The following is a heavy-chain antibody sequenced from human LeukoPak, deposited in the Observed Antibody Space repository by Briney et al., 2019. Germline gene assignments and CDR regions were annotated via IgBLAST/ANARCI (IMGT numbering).Heavy chain of an antibody. CDR3: AKDTGSYFDAFDI. V-gene: IGHV3-30*18. D-gene: IGHD1-26*01. CDR1: GFTFSSYG. CDR2: ISYDGSNK. J-gene: IGHJ3*02. Sequence: PGGSLRLSCAASGFTFSSYGMHWVRQAPGKGLEWVAVISYDGSNKYYADSVKGRFTISRDNSKNTLYLQMNSLRAEDTAVYYCAKDTGSYFDAFDIWGQGTMVTVSS.